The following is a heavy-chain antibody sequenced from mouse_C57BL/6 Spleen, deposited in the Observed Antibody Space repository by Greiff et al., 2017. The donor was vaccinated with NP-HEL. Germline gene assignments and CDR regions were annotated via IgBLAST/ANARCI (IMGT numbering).Heavy chain of an antibody. J-gene: IGHJ2*01. CDR2: IYPGDGDT. CDR1: GYAFRSHW. D-gene: IGHD1-2*01. CDR3: ARGYYGLDY. Sequence: VQLKESGAELVKPGASVKISCKASGYAFRSHWMNWVKQRPGKGLEWIGQIYPGDGDTNYNGKFKGKATLTADKSSSTAYMQLSSLTSEDSAVYFCARGYYGLDYWGQGTTLTVSS. V-gene: IGHV1-80*01.